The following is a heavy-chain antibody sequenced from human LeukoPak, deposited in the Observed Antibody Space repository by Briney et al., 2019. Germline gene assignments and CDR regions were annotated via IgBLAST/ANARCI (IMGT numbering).Heavy chain of an antibody. Sequence: GGSLTLSCAASGFTFSSYSMNWLRQAPGRGLEGVSSISSSSRYIYYADSVKGRFTIARDNAKNSLYLKMNSLRAEDTAVYYCAREAFVAGSYYYYYMDVWGKGTTVTVSS. CDR1: GFTFSSYS. J-gene: IGHJ6*03. CDR2: ISSSSRYI. V-gene: IGHV3-21*01. CDR3: AREAFVAGSYYYYYMDV. D-gene: IGHD6-19*01.